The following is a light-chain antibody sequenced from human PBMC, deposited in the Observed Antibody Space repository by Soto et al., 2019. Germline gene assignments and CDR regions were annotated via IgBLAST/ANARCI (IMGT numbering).Light chain of an antibody. Sequence: ERVMTQSPATLSVSPGERATLSCRASQSVSSNLAWYQQKPGQAPRLLIYGASNRATGIPARFSGSGSGTEVTLTISSLQSEDFAVYYCQQYNNWPFTVGQGTRLEIK. CDR3: QQYNNWPFT. CDR2: GAS. CDR1: QSVSSN. J-gene: IGKJ5*01. V-gene: IGKV3-15*01.